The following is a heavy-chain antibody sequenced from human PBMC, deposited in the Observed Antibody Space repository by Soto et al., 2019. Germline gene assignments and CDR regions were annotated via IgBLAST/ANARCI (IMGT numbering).Heavy chain of an antibody. CDR3: AKRGDSGYDLPLYYFDY. CDR1: GFTFSSYA. J-gene: IGHJ4*02. CDR2: ISGSGGST. V-gene: IGHV3-23*01. D-gene: IGHD5-12*01. Sequence: GGSLRLSCAASGFTFSSYAMSWVRQAPGKGLEWVSAISGSGGSTYYADSVKGRFTISRDNSKNTLYLQMNSLRAEDTAVYYCAKRGDSGYDLPLYYFDYWGQGTLVTVSS.